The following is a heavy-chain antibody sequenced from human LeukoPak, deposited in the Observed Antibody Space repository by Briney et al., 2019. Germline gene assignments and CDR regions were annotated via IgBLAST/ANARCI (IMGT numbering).Heavy chain of an antibody. CDR3: ARAYCSSTSCYKKMGYSSSLDFDY. J-gene: IGHJ4*02. V-gene: IGHV3-48*02. CDR2: ISSSSSTI. Sequence: PPGGSLRLSCAASGFTFSSYSMNWVRQAPGKGLEWVSYISSSSSTIYYADSVKGRFTISRDNAKNSLYLQMNSLRDEDTAVYYCARAYCSSTSCYKKMGYSSSLDFDYWGQGTLVTVSS. D-gene: IGHD2-2*02. CDR1: GFTFSSYS.